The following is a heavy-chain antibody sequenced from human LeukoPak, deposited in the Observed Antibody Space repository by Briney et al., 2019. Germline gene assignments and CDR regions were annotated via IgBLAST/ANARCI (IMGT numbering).Heavy chain of an antibody. J-gene: IGHJ4*02. CDR1: GGSISSSSYY. D-gene: IGHD3-10*01. CDR3: ARQGLLWYAYFDY. CDR2: IYYSGST. V-gene: IGHV4-39*01. Sequence: SETLSLTCTVSGGSISSSSYYWGWIRQPPGKGLEWIGSIYYSGSTYYNPSLKSRVTISVDTSKNQFSLKLSSVTAADTAVYYCARQGLLWYAYFDYWGQGTLVTVSS.